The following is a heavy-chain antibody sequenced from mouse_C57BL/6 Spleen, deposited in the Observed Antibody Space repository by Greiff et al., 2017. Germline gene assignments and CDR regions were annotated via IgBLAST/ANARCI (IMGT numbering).Heavy chain of an antibody. Sequence: QVQLQQSGPELVKPGASVTIPCKASGYAFSNSRMNWVKQRHGKSLEWIGRIYPGNGDTTYNEKFKGKATLTVDKSSSTAYMQLSSLTSEDTAVYVSARSKEYGCMAYWGQGTLVTVSS. D-gene: IGHD1-2*01. CDR3: ARSKEYGCMAY. J-gene: IGHJ3*01. V-gene: IGHV1-82*01. CDR2: IYPGNGDT. CDR1: GYAFSNSR.